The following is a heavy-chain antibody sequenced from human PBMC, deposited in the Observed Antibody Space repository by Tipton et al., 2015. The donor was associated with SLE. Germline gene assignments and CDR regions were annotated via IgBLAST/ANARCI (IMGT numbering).Heavy chain of an antibody. CDR3: ARRMGSSGYYFLGY. V-gene: IGHV3-53*04. CDR2: IYSGGST. CDR1: GFTVSSNY. J-gene: IGHJ4*02. Sequence: GSLRLSCAASGFTVSSNYMSWVRQSPGKGLEWVSVIYSGGSTYYADSVKGRFTISRHNSKNTLYLQMNSLRAEDTAVYYCARRMGSSGYYFLGYWGQGTLVTVSS. D-gene: IGHD3-22*01.